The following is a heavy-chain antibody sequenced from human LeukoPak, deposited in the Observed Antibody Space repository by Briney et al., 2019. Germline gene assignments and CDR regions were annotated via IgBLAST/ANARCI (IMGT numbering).Heavy chain of an antibody. Sequence: GASVKVSCKASGYNFNDYYLHWVRQAPGQGPEWMGWVNPTGDATNYAQKFQGRVTMTGDTSINTVYMDLSSLRSDDTAVYFCARSGNYGYFDYWGQGILVTVSS. CDR1: GYNFNDYY. CDR3: ARSGNYGYFDY. D-gene: IGHD3-10*01. V-gene: IGHV1-2*02. J-gene: IGHJ4*02. CDR2: VNPTGDAT.